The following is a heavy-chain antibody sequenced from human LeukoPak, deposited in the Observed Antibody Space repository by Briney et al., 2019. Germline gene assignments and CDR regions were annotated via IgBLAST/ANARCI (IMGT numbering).Heavy chain of an antibody. CDR1: GYTFTSYG. Sequence: ASVKVSCKASGYTFTSYGISWVRQAPGQGLEWMGWISAYNGNTNYAQKLQGRVTMTTDTSTSTAYMELSSLRSEDTAVYYCARDWEDGYNPYAFDIWGQGTMVTVSS. V-gene: IGHV1-18*01. CDR3: ARDWEDGYNPYAFDI. D-gene: IGHD5-24*01. CDR2: ISAYNGNT. J-gene: IGHJ3*02.